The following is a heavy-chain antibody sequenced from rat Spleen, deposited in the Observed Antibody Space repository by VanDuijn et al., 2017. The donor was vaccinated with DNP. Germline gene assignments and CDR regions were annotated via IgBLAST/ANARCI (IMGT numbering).Heavy chain of an antibody. D-gene: IGHD1-7*01. J-gene: IGHJ2*01. CDR3: ARWTRYFDY. CDR2: ISYSGRT. V-gene: IGHV3-1*01. Sequence: VQLQESGSGLVKPSQSLSLTCSVTGYSITSNYWGWIRQFPGNKMEYIGHISYSGRTDYNPSLKSRISITRDTARNHFFLHLISVTTEDTATYYCARWTRYFDYWGQGVMVTVSS. CDR1: GYSITSNY.